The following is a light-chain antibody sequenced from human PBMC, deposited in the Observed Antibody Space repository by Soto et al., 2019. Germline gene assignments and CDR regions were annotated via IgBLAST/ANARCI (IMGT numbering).Light chain of an antibody. Sequence: DIQMTQSPSTLSSSVGDRVTISCRASQNVGTSLAWYQQTPGKAPKLLISDASTLASGVPARFGGSGSGTDFTLTIGGLQPEDFAIYYCQQSYSIPWTFGQGTKVDIK. CDR2: DAS. J-gene: IGKJ1*01. CDR3: QQSYSIPWT. CDR1: QNVGTS. V-gene: IGKV1-5*01.